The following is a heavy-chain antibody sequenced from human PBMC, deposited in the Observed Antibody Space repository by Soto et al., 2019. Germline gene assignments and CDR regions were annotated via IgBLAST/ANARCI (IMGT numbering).Heavy chain of an antibody. CDR1: GGSVSSGSYY. Sequence: QVQLQESGPGLVKPSETLSLTCTVSGGSVSSGSYYWSWIRQPPGKGLEWIGYIYYSGSTNYNPSRKSRATTSVDTSKNQFSLKLSSVTAADTAVYYCARDRGRYCISTSCYDWFDPWGQGTLVTVSS. J-gene: IGHJ5*02. CDR3: ARDRGRYCISTSCYDWFDP. V-gene: IGHV4-61*01. D-gene: IGHD2-2*01. CDR2: IYYSGST.